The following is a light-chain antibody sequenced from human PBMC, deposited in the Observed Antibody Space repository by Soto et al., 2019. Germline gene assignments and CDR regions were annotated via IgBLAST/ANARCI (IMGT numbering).Light chain of an antibody. V-gene: IGKV3-11*01. Sequence: EIVLTQSPATLSLSPGERATLSCRASQSVSSYLAWYQQKPGQAPRLLIYDASNRATGIPARFSGSGSGTDFTHTISSLEPEDFAVYYCQQRSNWPRALTFGGGIKVEIK. J-gene: IGKJ4*01. CDR2: DAS. CDR1: QSVSSY. CDR3: QQRSNWPRALT.